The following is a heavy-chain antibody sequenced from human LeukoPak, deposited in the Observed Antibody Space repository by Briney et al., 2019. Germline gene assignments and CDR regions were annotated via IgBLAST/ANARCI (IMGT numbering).Heavy chain of an antibody. V-gene: IGHV3-15*01. CDR3: TTVSHFYL. CDR2: IKNGGTT. Sequence: GGSLRLSCAASGFTFTDAWLSWVRQVPGKGLEWDGRIKNGGTTDYAAPVEGRFTISRDDSKATLYLQMNSLKTEDTAMYYCTTVSHFYLGGQGTLVTVSS. D-gene: IGHD2/OR15-2a*01. CDR1: GFTFTDAW. J-gene: IGHJ4*02.